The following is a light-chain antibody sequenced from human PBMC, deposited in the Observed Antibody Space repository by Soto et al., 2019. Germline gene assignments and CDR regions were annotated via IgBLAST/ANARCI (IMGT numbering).Light chain of an antibody. Sequence: QSALTQPASVSGSPGQSITISCTGTSSDVGGYNYVSWYQQHPGKAPKLIIYDVSNRPSGVSNRFSGSKSGNTASLTISGLQAEDEADYHCSSYTTSSTVVFGGGTQLTVL. CDR2: DVS. CDR1: SSDVGGYNY. V-gene: IGLV2-14*01. J-gene: IGLJ7*01. CDR3: SSYTTSSTVV.